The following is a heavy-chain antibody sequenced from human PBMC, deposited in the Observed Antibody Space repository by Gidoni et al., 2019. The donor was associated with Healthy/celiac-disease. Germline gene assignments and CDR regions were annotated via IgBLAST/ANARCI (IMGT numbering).Heavy chain of an antibody. CDR3: AKIMSRDYYDSSGYPPYGMDV. J-gene: IGHJ6*02. Sequence: EVQRLESGGGLVQPGGSLRLPCAASGFTFSSYAMSWVRQAPGKGLECVSGISGSGGSTYYADSVKGRFPISRDNSKNTLYLQMNSLRAEDTAVYYCAKIMSRDYYDSSGYPPYGMDVWGQGTTVTVSS. D-gene: IGHD3-22*01. CDR1: GFTFSSYA. V-gene: IGHV3-23*01. CDR2: ISGSGGST.